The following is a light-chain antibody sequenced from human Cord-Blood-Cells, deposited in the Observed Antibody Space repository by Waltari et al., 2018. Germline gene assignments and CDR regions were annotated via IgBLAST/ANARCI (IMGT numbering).Light chain of an antibody. CDR3: AAWDDSLNGWV. CDR1: SSNIGNNA. J-gene: IGLJ3*02. Sequence: QSVLTQPPSVSEAPRQRVTIPCSGSSSNIGNNAVNWYQQPPGKAPKLLIYYDDLLPSGVSDRFSGSKSGTSASLAISGLQSEDEADYYCAAWDDSLNGWVFGGGTKLTVL. V-gene: IGLV1-36*01. CDR2: YDD.